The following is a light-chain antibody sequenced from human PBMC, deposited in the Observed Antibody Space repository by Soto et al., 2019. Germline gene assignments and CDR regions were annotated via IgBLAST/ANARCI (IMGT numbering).Light chain of an antibody. V-gene: IGLV2-14*01. CDR1: SSDVGDYNY. Sequence: QSALTQPASVSGSPGQAITISCTGTSSDVGDYNYVSWYQHHPGKAPKLMIYEVSNRPSGVSDRFTGSKSGITASLTISGLQAEDEADYYCSSYTSSDTSDVFGTGTKVTVL. J-gene: IGLJ1*01. CDR2: EVS. CDR3: SSYTSSDTSDV.